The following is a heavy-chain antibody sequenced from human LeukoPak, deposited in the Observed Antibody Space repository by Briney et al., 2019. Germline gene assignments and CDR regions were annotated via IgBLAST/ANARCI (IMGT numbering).Heavy chain of an antibody. D-gene: IGHD3-9*01. J-gene: IGHJ4*02. V-gene: IGHV3-74*01. CDR2: IHREGTTT. CDR1: GFTFSAYW. Sequence: GASLRLSCAASGFTFSAYWMHWVRQVPGKGLVWVSRIHREGTTTIYADSVKGRFTISRDNGKNTLYLHMNSLRADDTAVYYCARDSDWLLFDYWGQGTLVTVSS. CDR3: ARDSDWLLFDY.